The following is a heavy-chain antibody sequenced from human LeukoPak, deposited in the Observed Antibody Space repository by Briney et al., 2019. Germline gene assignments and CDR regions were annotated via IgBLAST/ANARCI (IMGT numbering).Heavy chain of an antibody. CDR1: GFSFSGHW. Sequence: GGSLRLSCTAAGFSFSGHWMHWARQLPGKGLVWVSRISPTGSTTSYADSVKGRFTVSRDNAKNTLYLQVNNLRAEDTAVYYCARGPNSNWSGLDFWGQGTLLTVSS. V-gene: IGHV3-74*01. CDR3: ARGPNSNWSGLDF. D-gene: IGHD6-6*01. J-gene: IGHJ4*02. CDR2: ISPTGSTT.